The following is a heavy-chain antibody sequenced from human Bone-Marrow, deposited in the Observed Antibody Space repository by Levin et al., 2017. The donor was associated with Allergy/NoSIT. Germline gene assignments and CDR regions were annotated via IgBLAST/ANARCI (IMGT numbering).Heavy chain of an antibody. Sequence: LSLTCAASGFRFSATVMSWVRQAPGKGLEWVSVIRSGGDRYLADSVTGRFSISRDNSKNTLYLQMNSLRVEDTAVYYCASMRPYGTTWAGFFDDWGQGSLVTVSS. CDR2: IRSGGDR. V-gene: IGHV3-23*01. J-gene: IGHJ4*02. D-gene: IGHD1-14*01. CDR1: GFRFSATV. CDR3: ASMRPYGTTWAGFFDD.